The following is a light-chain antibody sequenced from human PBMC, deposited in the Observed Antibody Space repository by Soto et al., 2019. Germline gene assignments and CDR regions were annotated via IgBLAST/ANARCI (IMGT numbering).Light chain of an antibody. CDR1: SSDVGAYDY. CDR3: CSCAGSYTWV. CDR2: DVT. Sequence: QSVLTQPRSVSGSPGQSVTISCTGTSSDVGAYDYVSWYQHHPGKAPKLIIYDVTKRPSGVPDRFSGSKSGNTASLTISGLQAEDETDYYCCSCAGSYTWVFGGGTKLTVL. J-gene: IGLJ3*02. V-gene: IGLV2-11*01.